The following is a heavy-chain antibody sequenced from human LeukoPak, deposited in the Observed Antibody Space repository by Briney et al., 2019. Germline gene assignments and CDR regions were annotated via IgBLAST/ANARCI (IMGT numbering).Heavy chain of an antibody. J-gene: IGHJ3*02. Sequence: GGSLRLSCAASGFTFSSYWMSWVRQAPGKGLEWVANIKQDGSEKYYVDSVKGRFTISRDNAKNSLYLQMNSLRAEDTAVYYCARSLIVVVAATLAFDIWGQGTMVTVSS. CDR1: GFTFSSYW. CDR2: IKQDGSEK. D-gene: IGHD2-15*01. CDR3: ARSLIVVVAATLAFDI. V-gene: IGHV3-7*01.